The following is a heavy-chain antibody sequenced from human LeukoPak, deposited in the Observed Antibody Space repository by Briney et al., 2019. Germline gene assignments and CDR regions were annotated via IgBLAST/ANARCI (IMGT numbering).Heavy chain of an antibody. V-gene: IGHV4-34*01. CDR1: GGSFSGYY. J-gene: IGHJ6*03. Sequence: PSETLSLTCAVYGGSFSGYYWSWIRQPPGKGLEWIGEINHSGSTNYNPSLKSRVTISVDTSKTQFSLKLSSVTAADTAVYYCARGIVDQHRAFDYYMDVWGKGTTVTVSS. CDR3: ARGIVDQHRAFDYYMDV. D-gene: IGHD1-26*01. CDR2: INHSGST.